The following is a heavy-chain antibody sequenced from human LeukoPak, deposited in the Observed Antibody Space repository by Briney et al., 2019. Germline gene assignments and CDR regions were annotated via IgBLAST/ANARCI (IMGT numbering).Heavy chain of an antibody. D-gene: IGHD1-26*01. CDR1: GYRFTSYW. V-gene: IGHV5-51*01. CDR3: ARHQTRRLGASTIYYFDY. J-gene: IGHJ4*02. Sequence: GESLKISCKGSGYRFTSYWIGWVRQMPGKGLEWMGIIYPGDSDTRYSPSFHGQVTISADKSISTAYLQWSSLKASDTAMYYCARHQTRRLGASTIYYFDYWGQGTLVTVSS. CDR2: IYPGDSDT.